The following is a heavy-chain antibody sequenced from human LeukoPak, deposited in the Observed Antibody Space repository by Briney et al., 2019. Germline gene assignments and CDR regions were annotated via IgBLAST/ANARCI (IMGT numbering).Heavy chain of an antibody. CDR2: IYYSGST. J-gene: IGHJ4*02. Sequence: TFDDYAMHWIRQPPGKGLEWIGYIYYSGSTYYNPSLKSRVTISVDTSKNQFSLKLSSVTAADTAVYYCARVESTNYDFWSGFDYWGQGTLVTVSS. CDR3: ARVESTNYDFWSGFDY. V-gene: IGHV4-30-4*08. D-gene: IGHD3-3*01. CDR1: TFDDYA.